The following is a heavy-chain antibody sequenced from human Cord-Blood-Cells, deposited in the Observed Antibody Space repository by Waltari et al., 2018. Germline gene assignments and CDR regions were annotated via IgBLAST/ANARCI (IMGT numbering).Heavy chain of an antibody. Sequence: MSWVRQAPGKGLEWVSAISGSGGSTYYADSVKGRFTISRDNSKNTLYLQMNSLRAEDTAVYYCAKVKRQLVHYWGQGTLVTVSS. D-gene: IGHD6-6*01. J-gene: IGHJ4*02. CDR3: AKVKRQLVHY. CDR2: ISGSGGST. V-gene: IGHV3-23*01.